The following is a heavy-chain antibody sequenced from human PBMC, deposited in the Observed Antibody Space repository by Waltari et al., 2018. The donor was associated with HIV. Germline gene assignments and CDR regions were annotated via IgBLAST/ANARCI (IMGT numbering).Heavy chain of an antibody. J-gene: IGHJ4*02. CDR1: GFTFTNYA. V-gene: IGHV1-3*01. Sequence: QVQVVQSGAEVKKPGASVKISCKASGFTFTNYAMQWVRQAPGQRLEWMGWINAGNVKTKYSQKFQGRVTITRDTSASTVYMELSSLRSEEDTAVYFCARGIWSTSLLYYFDSWGQGTLVAVSS. CDR2: INAGNVKT. D-gene: IGHD3-3*01. CDR3: ARGIWSTSLLYYFDS.